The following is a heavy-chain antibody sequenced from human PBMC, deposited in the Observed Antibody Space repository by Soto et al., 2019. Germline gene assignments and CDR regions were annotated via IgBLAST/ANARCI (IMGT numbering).Heavy chain of an antibody. D-gene: IGHD1-1*01. J-gene: IGHJ5*02. V-gene: IGHV4-61*01. Sequence: SETLSLTCTFSGCSVSSGSYYWSWIRQPPGKGLEWIGYIYYSGSTNYNPSLKSRVTISVDTSKNQFSLKLSSVTAADTAVYYCARDREPYWFDPWGQGTLVTVSS. CDR3: ARDREPYWFDP. CDR1: GCSVSSGSYY. CDR2: IYYSGST.